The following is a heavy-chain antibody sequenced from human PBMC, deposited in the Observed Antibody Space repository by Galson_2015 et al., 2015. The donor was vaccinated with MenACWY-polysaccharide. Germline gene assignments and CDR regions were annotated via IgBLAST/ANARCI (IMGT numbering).Heavy chain of an antibody. V-gene: IGHV3-7*01. J-gene: IGHJ4*02. D-gene: IGHD3-10*01. Sequence: SLRLSCAASGFTFSGHWMSWVRQAPGKGLEWVANINKDGREKNYVDSVKGRLTISRDNAKNSLYLQMNSLRAEDTAVYYCTRRLVRGVIIRDFDSWGQGTLVTVSS. CDR2: INKDGREK. CDR3: TRRLVRGVIIRDFDS. CDR1: GFTFSGHW.